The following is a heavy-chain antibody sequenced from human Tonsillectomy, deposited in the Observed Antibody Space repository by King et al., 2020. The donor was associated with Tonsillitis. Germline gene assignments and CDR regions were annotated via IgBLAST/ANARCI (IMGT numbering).Heavy chain of an antibody. V-gene: IGHV5-10-1*03. J-gene: IGHJ4*02. CDR2: IDPSDSYT. Sequence: VQLVESGAEVKKPGESLRISCKGSGYSFTSYWISWVRQMPGKGLEWMGRIDPSDSYTNYSPSFQGHVTISADKSISTAYLQWSSLKASDTAMHYCARVVGGEVLRYFDWLSVGYWGQGTLVTVSS. CDR3: ARVVGGEVLRYFDWLSVGY. D-gene: IGHD3-9*01. CDR1: GYSFTSYW.